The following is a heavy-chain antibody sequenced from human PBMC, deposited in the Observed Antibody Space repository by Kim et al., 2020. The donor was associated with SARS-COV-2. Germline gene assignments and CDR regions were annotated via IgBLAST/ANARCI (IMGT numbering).Heavy chain of an antibody. CDR1: GGSISSSSYY. J-gene: IGHJ5*02. V-gene: IGHV4-39*01. D-gene: IGHD6-13*01. CDR2: IYYSGST. Sequence: SETLSLTCTVSGGSISSSSYYWGWIRQPPGKGLEWIGSIYYSGSTYYNPSLKSRVTISVDTSKNQFSLKLSSVTAADTAVYYCARRVAAARWFDPWGQGT. CDR3: ARRVAAARWFDP.